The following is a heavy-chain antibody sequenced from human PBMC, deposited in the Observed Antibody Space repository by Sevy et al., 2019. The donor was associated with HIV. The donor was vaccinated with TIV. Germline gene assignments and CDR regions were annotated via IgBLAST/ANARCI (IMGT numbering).Heavy chain of an antibody. V-gene: IGHV3-13*01. J-gene: IGHJ6*02. CDR2: IGTAGET. CDR1: GFTFSSYD. CDR3: AREGGYDFWSGYRIGYYYGMDV. Sequence: GGSLRLSCAASGFTFSSYDMHWVRQATGKGLEWVSAIGTAGETYYPGSVKGRFTISRENAKNSLYLQMNSLRAGDTAVYYCAREGGYDFWSGYRIGYYYGMDVWGQGTTVTVSS. D-gene: IGHD3-3*01.